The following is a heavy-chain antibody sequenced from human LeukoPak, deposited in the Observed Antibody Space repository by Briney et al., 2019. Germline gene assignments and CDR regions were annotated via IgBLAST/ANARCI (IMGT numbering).Heavy chain of an antibody. Sequence: ASVKVSCKVSGYTLTELSMHWVRQAPGKGLEWMGGFDPEDGETIYAQKFQGRVTMTEDTSTDTAYMELSSLRSEDTAVYYCATDLYYYDSSGYYPPKYYYGMDVWGQGTTVTVSS. V-gene: IGHV1-24*01. J-gene: IGHJ6*02. CDR2: FDPEDGET. CDR1: GYTLTELS. D-gene: IGHD3-22*01. CDR3: ATDLYYYDSSGYYPPKYYYGMDV.